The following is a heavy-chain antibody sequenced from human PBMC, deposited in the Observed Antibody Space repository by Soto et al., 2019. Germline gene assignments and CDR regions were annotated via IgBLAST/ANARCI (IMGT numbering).Heavy chain of an antibody. CDR2: IYPGDSDT. D-gene: IGHD2-2*01. CDR1: GYSFSSHW. V-gene: IGHV5-51*01. CDR3: GTTTGDYYGMDV. Sequence: VESLKISFEGSGYSFSSHWIAWVRQMPGKGLEWMGIIYPGDSDTRYSPSFQGQVTISADKSISTAYLQWSSLKASDTAMYYCGTTTGDYYGMDVWGQGTTVTVS. J-gene: IGHJ6*02.